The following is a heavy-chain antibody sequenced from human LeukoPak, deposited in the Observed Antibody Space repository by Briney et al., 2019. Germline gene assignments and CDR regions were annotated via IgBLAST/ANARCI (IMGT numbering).Heavy chain of an antibody. CDR2: IYSGGRT. V-gene: IGHV3-66*01. CDR3: ARGLGDDAFDI. Sequence: SGGSLRLSCAVSGFTVSSNYMSWVRQAPGKGLEWVSLIYSGGRTYYADSVKGRFAISRDNSKNTLYLQMNSLRAEDTAVYYCARGLGDDAFDIWGQGTMVTVSS. J-gene: IGHJ3*02. CDR1: GFTVSSNY.